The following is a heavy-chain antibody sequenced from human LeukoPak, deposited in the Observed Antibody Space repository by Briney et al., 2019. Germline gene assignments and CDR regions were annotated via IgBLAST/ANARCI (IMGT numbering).Heavy chain of an antibody. CDR3: AGWGDSGYDHS. Sequence: GGSLRLSCAGSGLTFSSYWMHWVRQAPGKGLVWVSRIKGDGSSTSYADSVRGRFTISRDNTKNTLYLQMNSLRAEDTAVYYCAGWGDSGYDHSWGQGTLVTVSS. V-gene: IGHV3-74*01. D-gene: IGHD5-12*01. CDR1: GLTFSSYW. J-gene: IGHJ4*02. CDR2: IKGDGSST.